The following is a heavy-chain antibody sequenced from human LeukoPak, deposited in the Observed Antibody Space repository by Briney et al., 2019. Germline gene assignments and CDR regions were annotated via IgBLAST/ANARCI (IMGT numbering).Heavy chain of an antibody. CDR2: IYPGDSDT. V-gene: IGHV5-51*01. CDR1: GYRFTDYW. Sequence: KRGESLKTSSKGSGYRFTDYWIGWVRQMPGKGLEWMGIIYPGDSDTRYSPSFQGQVTISADKSINTAHLQWSSLKASDTAMYYCARGAAGTTPDYYYFGLDVWGQGTTVKVSS. D-gene: IGHD1-7*01. J-gene: IGHJ6*02. CDR3: ARGAAGTTPDYYYFGLDV.